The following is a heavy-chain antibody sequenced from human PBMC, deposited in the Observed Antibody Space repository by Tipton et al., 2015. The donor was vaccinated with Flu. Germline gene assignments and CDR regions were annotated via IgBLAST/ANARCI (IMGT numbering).Heavy chain of an antibody. CDR1: GGSISSYY. Sequence: TLSLTCTVSGGSISSYYWSWIRQPPGKGLEWIGYIYYSGSTNYNPSLKSRVTISVDTSKNQFSLKLSSVTAADTAVYYCARHGGAGDLVMGMDVWGQGTTVTVSS. D-gene: IGHD6-19*01. V-gene: IGHV4-59*08. CDR3: ARHGGAGDLVMGMDV. J-gene: IGHJ6*02. CDR2: IYYSGST.